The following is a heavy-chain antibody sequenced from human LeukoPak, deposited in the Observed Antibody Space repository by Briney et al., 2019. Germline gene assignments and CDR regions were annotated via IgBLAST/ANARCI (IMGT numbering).Heavy chain of an antibody. D-gene: IGHD4-23*01. CDR3: ARYGGNFDY. CDR1: GGSISRYY. V-gene: IGHV4-59*01. Sequence: SETLSLTCPVSGGSISRYYWSWLRQPPGKGLHWIGYIYYSGSNHYNPSLKSRVTISVDTSKNQFSLKLSSVTAADTAVYYCARYGGNFDYWGQGTLVTVSS. J-gene: IGHJ4*02. CDR2: IYYSGSN.